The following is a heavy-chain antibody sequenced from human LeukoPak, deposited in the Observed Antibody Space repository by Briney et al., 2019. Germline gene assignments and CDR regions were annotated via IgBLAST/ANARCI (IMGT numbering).Heavy chain of an antibody. D-gene: IGHD3-22*01. Sequence: SETLSLTCTVSGDSITSGSYYWGWVRQPPGKGLEWFGSISYSGSTYYNPPLKSRATMSVDTSKNQFSLRLSSVTAADTALYYCRGYDSSGKWVFDYWGQGTLVTVSS. J-gene: IGHJ4*02. V-gene: IGHV4-39*01. CDR2: ISYSGST. CDR3: RGYDSSGKWVFDY. CDR1: GDSITSGSYY.